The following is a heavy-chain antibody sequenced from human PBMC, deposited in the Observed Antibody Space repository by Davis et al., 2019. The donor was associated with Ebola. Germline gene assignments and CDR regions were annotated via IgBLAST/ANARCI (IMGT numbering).Heavy chain of an antibody. CDR3: ARYRDYYGSGSLNWFDP. J-gene: IGHJ5*02. CDR2: INHSGST. Sequence: MPSETLSLTCTVSGGSISSSSYYWSWIRQPPGKGLEWIGEINHSGSTNYNPSLKSRVTISVDTSKNQFSLKLSSVTAADTAVYYCARYRDYYGSGSLNWFDPWGQGTLVTVSS. D-gene: IGHD3-10*01. V-gene: IGHV4-39*07. CDR1: GGSISSSSYY.